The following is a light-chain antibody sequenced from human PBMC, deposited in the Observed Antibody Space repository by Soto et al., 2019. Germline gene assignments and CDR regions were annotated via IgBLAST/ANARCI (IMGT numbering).Light chain of an antibody. J-gene: IGLJ2*01. V-gene: IGLV2-8*01. Sequence: QSALTQPPSASGSPGQSVTISCTGTSSDVGGYNYVSWYQQHPGKAPKLMIYEVTKRPSGVPDRFSGSKSGNTASLTVPGLQAEDEADYYCSSYAGSDNLIVVFGGGTKLTVL. CDR1: SSDVGGYNY. CDR2: EVT. CDR3: SSYAGSDNLIVV.